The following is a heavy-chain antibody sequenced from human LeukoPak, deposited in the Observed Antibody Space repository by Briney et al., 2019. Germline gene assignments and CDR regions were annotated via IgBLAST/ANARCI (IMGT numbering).Heavy chain of an antibody. D-gene: IGHD3-22*01. CDR1: GGTFISYA. CDR2: ITPMFGTA. CDR3: VRDGSYYDSSGYYYLY. Sequence: ASVKVSCKASGGTFISYAISWVRQAPGQGLEWMGGITPMFGTANYAQKFQGRDTITADESTSTAYMELSSLRSEDTAVYYCVRDGSYYDSSGYYYLYWGQGTLVTVSS. V-gene: IGHV1-69*13. J-gene: IGHJ4*02.